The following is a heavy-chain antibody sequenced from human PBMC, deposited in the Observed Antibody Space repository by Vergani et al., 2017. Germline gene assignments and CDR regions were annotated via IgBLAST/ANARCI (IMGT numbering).Heavy chain of an antibody. J-gene: IGHJ4*02. V-gene: IGHV3-23*01. D-gene: IGHD3-3*01. CDR1: GFTFSSYA. Sequence: EVQLLESGGGLVQPGGSLRLSCAASGFTFSSYAMSWVRQAPGKGLEWFSAISGSGGSTYYADSVKGRFTISRDNSKNTLYLEMNSLRAEDTAVYYCAKDLSFFRGGTDYWGQGTLVTVSS. CDR2: ISGSGGST. CDR3: AKDLSFFRGGTDY.